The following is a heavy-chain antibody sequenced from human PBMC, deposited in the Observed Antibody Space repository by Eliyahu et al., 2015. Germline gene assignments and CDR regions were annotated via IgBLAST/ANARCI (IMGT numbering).Heavy chain of an antibody. J-gene: IGHJ5*02. CDR2: INPSGGST. Sequence: QVQLVQSGAEVKKPGASVKVSCKASGYTFTSYYMPWVRQAPGQGLEWMGIINPSGGSTSYAQKFQGRVTMTRDTSTSTVYMELSSLRSEDTAVYYCARDAGYQLLYRRWFDPWGQGTLVTVSS. CDR1: GYTFTSYY. D-gene: IGHD2-2*02. V-gene: IGHV1-46*01. CDR3: ARDAGYQLLYRRWFDP.